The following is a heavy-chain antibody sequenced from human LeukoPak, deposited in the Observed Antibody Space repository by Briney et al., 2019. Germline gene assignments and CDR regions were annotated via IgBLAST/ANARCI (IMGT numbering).Heavy chain of an antibody. CDR2: IIPILGIA. Sequence: SVTVSCKASGGTFSSYAISWVRQAPGQGLEWMGRIIPILGIANCAQKFQGRVTITADKSTSTAYMELSSLRSEDTAVYYCASKSRPYYDSSGSFDYWGQGTLVTVSS. D-gene: IGHD3-22*01. V-gene: IGHV1-69*04. CDR3: ASKSRPYYDSSGSFDY. CDR1: GGTFSSYA. J-gene: IGHJ4*02.